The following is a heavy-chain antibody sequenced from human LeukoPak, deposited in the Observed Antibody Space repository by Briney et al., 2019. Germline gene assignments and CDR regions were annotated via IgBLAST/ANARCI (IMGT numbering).Heavy chain of an antibody. D-gene: IGHD3-10*01. J-gene: IGHJ3*02. CDR1: GYSFTSYW. CDR3: ARPASYLLLWFGELPGAFDI. V-gene: IGHV5-51*01. Sequence: GEYLKISCKGSGYSFTSYWIGWVRQMPGKGLEWMGIIYPGDSDTRYSPSFQGQVTISADKSISTAYLQWSSLKASDTAMYYCARPASYLLLWFGELPGAFDIWGQGTMVTVSS. CDR2: IYPGDSDT.